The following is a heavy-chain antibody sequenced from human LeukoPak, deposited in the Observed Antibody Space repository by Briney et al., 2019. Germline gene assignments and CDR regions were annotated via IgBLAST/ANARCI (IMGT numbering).Heavy chain of an antibody. D-gene: IGHD3-16*02. CDR2: IIPIFGTA. CDR3: ARDRMITFGGVIDPGAFDI. V-gene: IGHV1-69*01. CDR1: GGTFSSYA. Sequence: SVKVSCKASGGTFSSYAISWVRQAPGQGLEWTGGIIPIFGTANYAQKFQGRVTITADESTSTAYMELSSLRSEDTAVYYCARDRMITFGGVIDPGAFDIWGQGTMVTVSS. J-gene: IGHJ3*02.